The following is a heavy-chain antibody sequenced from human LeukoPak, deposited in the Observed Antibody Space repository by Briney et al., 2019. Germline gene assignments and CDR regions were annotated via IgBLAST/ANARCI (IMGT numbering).Heavy chain of an antibody. CDR2: IYTGGST. CDR3: ARDQIPYSSSWGPDAFDI. Sequence: SETLSLTCTVSGGSISSYYWSWIRQPAGKGLEWIGRIYTGGSTNYNPSLKSRVTMSVDTSKNQFSLKLSSVTAADTAVYYCARDQIPYSSSWGPDAFDIWGQGTMVTVSS. CDR1: GGSISSYY. V-gene: IGHV4-4*07. D-gene: IGHD6-13*01. J-gene: IGHJ3*02.